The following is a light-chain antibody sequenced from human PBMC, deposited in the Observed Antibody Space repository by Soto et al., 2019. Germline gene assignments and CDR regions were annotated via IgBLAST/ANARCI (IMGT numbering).Light chain of an antibody. V-gene: IGLV2-14*03. CDR1: SSDVDGYNF. J-gene: IGLJ1*01. CDR3: TSYTTSFTYV. CDR2: DVS. Sequence: QSVLNQPASVSGSPGQSITISCTGTSSDVDGYNFVSWYRHHPGKAPKLIIYDVSNRPSGVSSRFSGFKSGNTASLTVSGLQAEDEADYYCTSYTTSFTYVFGTGTKVTVL.